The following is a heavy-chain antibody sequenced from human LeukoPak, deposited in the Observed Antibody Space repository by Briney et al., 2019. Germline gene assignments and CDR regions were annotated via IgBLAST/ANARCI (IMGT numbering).Heavy chain of an antibody. CDR3: ARAIAAAGENWFDP. Sequence: SETLSLTCTVSGGSISSGGYYWSWIRQHPGKGLEWIGYIYYSGSTYYNPPLKSRVTISVDTSKNQFSLKLSSVTAADTAVYYCARAIAAAGENWFDPWGQGTLVTVSS. CDR1: GGSISSGGYY. D-gene: IGHD6-13*01. CDR2: IYYSGST. J-gene: IGHJ5*02. V-gene: IGHV4-31*03.